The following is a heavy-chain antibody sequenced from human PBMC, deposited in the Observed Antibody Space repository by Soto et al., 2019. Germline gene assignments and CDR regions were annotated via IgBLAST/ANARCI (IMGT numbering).Heavy chain of an antibody. J-gene: IGHJ4*02. CDR2: INHSGST. Sequence: SETLSLTCAVYGGSFSGYYWSWIRQPPGKGLEWIGEINHSGSTNYNPSLKSRVTISVDTSKNQFSLKLSSVTAADTAVYYCARSGGFMASDYWGQGTLVTVSS. CDR1: GGSFSGYY. CDR3: ARSGGFMASDY. V-gene: IGHV4-34*01. D-gene: IGHD3-16*01.